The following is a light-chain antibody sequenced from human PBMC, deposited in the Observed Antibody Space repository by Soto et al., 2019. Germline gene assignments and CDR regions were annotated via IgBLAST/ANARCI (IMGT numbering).Light chain of an antibody. CDR3: QQYNNWPPLT. CDR1: QSVSSN. V-gene: IGKV3-15*01. J-gene: IGKJ4*01. CDR2: GAS. Sequence: EIVLTQSPATLSVSPGERATLSCRASQSVSSNLAWYQQKPGQAPRLLIYGASTRATGIPARFSGSGSGTAFTLTTISLQSEDFAVYYCQQYNNWPPLTFGGGTKVEIK.